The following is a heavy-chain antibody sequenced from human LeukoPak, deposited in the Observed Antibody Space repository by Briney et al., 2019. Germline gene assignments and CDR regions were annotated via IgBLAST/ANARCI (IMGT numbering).Heavy chain of an antibody. D-gene: IGHD3-16*02. CDR2: IYYSGST. Sequence: PSETLSLTCTVSGGSVSSGDYYWSWIRQPPGKGLDWIGYIYYSGSTSSNPSLTSRVTMSVDTSKNQFSLKLSSVTAADTAVYYCARGSWIMITFGGVIVFDSWGQGTLVTVSS. CDR3: ARGSWIMITFGGVIVFDS. V-gene: IGHV4-30-4*01. J-gene: IGHJ4*02. CDR1: GGSVSSGDYY.